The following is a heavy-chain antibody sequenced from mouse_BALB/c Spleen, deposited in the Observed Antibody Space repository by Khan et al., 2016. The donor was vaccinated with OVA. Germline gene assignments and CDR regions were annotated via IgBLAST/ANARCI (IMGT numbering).Heavy chain of an antibody. CDR1: GFTFSNYA. V-gene: IGHV5-9-3*01. D-gene: IGHD1-1*01. Sequence: EVQGVESGGGLVKPGGSLKLSCAASGFTFSNYAMSWVRQTPEKRLEWVATISSGGSYTYYPDSVQGRFTISRDNARKTLYLQMSRLRSEDTAIYYCARDLFTTVVATPFAYWGQGTLVTVSA. CDR2: ISSGGSYT. CDR3: ARDLFTTVVATPFAY. J-gene: IGHJ3*01.